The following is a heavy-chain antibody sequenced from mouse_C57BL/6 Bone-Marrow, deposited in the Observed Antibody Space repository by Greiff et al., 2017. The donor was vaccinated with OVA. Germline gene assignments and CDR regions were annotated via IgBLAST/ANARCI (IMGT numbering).Heavy chain of an antibody. Sequence: DVKLQESGPGLAKPSQTLSLTCSVTGYSITSDYWNWIRKFPGNKLEYMGYISYSGSTFYNPSLKSRISITRDTSKNQDYLQLNSGTTEDTATDYGARGNWDVDWYFDVWGTGTTVTVSS. CDR3: ARGNWDVDWYFDV. D-gene: IGHD4-1*01. J-gene: IGHJ1*03. CDR2: ISYSGST. V-gene: IGHV3-8*01. CDR1: GYSITSDY.